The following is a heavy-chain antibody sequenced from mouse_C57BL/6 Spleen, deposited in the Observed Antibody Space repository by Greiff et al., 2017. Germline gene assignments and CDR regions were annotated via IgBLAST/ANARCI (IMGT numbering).Heavy chain of an antibody. Sequence: QVQLQQPGTELVKPGASVKLSCKASGYTFTSYWMHWVKQRPGQGLEWIGNINPSNGGTNYNEKLKSKATMTVDKYSSTAYVQLSSLTSEDYAVSYSAKSYGSYVFFDYWGQGTTLTVSS. CDR2: INPSNGGT. CDR3: AKSYGSYVFFDY. V-gene: IGHV1-53*01. CDR1: GYTFTSYW. J-gene: IGHJ2*01. D-gene: IGHD1-1*02.